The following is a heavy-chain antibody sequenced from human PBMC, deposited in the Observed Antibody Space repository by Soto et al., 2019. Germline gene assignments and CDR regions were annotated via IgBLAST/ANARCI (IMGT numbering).Heavy chain of an antibody. CDR1: GFTFSSYW. D-gene: IGHD1-20*01. CDR3: ARGNWNYYYGFDV. CDR2: IKQDGSEK. J-gene: IGHJ6*02. V-gene: IGHV3-7*01. Sequence: GGSLRLSCAASGFTFSSYWMSWVRQAPGKGLEWVANIKQDGSEKYYVDSVKGRFTISRDNAKNSLYLQMNSLRAEGTAVYFCARGNWNYYYGFDVWGQGTTVTVSS.